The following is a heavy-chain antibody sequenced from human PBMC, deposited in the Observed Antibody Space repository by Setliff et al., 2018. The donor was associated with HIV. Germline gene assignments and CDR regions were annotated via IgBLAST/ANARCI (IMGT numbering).Heavy chain of an antibody. CDR3: ARYAASGTGWFDP. J-gene: IGHJ5*02. CDR1: GYDFTAYA. CDR2: IGGDNANI. Sequence: ASVKVSCKASGYDFTAYAISWVRQAPGQGLEWMGRIGGDNANIKFAQSFQGRVTMTTDTSTNTAYLELTSLRSDDTAVCYCARYAASGTGWFDPWGQGTQVTVSS. D-gene: IGHD2-8*02. V-gene: IGHV1-18*01.